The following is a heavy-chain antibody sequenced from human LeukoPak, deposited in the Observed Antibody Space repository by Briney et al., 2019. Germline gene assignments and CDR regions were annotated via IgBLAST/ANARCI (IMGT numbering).Heavy chain of an antibody. Sequence: GASVKVSCKASGYTFTGYYMHWVRQAPGQGLEWMGWINPNSGGSNCAQKFQGRVTLTRETSISTAYMELSRLSSDDTAVYYCARVQVGDDNWGFFDYWGQGTLVTVSS. CDR2: INPNSGGS. CDR1: GYTFTGYY. D-gene: IGHD1-1*01. V-gene: IGHV1-2*02. J-gene: IGHJ4*02. CDR3: ARVQVGDDNWGFFDY.